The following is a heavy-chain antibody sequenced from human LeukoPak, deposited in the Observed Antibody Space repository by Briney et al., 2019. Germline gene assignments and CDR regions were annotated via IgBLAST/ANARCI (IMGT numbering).Heavy chain of an antibody. D-gene: IGHD2-2*01. Sequence: ASVKVSCKASGYTFTSYGISWVRQAPGQGLEWMGWINAGNGNTKYSQKFQGRVTITRDTSASTAYMELSSLRSEDTAVYYCARVHCSSTSCYLGEFDPWGQGTLVTVSS. CDR1: GYTFTSYG. CDR3: ARVHCSSTSCYLGEFDP. CDR2: INAGNGNT. V-gene: IGHV1-3*01. J-gene: IGHJ5*02.